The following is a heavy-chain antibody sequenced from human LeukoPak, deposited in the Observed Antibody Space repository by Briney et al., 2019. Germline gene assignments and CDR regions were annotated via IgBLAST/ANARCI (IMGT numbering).Heavy chain of an antibody. D-gene: IGHD3-22*01. J-gene: IGHJ4*02. CDR3: ARDTPHYYDSSGYSYYFDY. CDR2: IYSGGST. CDR1: GFTVSSNY. V-gene: IGHV3-66*01. Sequence: PGGSLRLSCAASGFTVSSNYMSWVRQAPGKGLEWVSVIYSGGSTYYADSVKGRFTISRDNSKNTLYLQMNSLRAEDTAVYYCARDTPHYYDSSGYSYYFDYWGQGTLVTVSS.